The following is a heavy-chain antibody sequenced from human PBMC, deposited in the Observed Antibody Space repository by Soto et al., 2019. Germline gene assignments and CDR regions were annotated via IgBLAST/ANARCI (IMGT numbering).Heavy chain of an antibody. Sequence: QVQLQEAGPGLLKTSETLSLTCTVSGGSIGNYFWSWIRQPPGSGLDWIGYIYYNGDTRYNPSLESRVTMSVDTAKNQLSLKLPSVTAADTAVYYCARDRYPYAPGRWFDPWGQGTLVTVSS. J-gene: IGHJ5*02. CDR2: IYYNGDT. CDR3: ARDRYPYAPGRWFDP. CDR1: GGSIGNYF. D-gene: IGHD3-16*01. V-gene: IGHV4-59*01.